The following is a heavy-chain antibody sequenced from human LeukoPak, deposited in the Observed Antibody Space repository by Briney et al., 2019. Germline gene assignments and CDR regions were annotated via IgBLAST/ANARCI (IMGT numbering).Heavy chain of an antibody. J-gene: IGHJ6*02. CDR3: ARGDYAYYGMDV. Sequence: PGGSLRLSCAASGFTFSSYAMSWVRQAPGKGLEWVSAISGSGGSTYYADSVKGRFTISRENAKNSLYLQMNSLRAGDTAVYYCARGDYAYYGMDVWGQGTTVTVSS. V-gene: IGHV3-23*01. CDR1: GFTFSSYA. CDR2: ISGSGGST.